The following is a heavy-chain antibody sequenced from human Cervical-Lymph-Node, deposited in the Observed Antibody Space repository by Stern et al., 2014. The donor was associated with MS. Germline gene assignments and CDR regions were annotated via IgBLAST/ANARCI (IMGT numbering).Heavy chain of an antibody. Sequence: ESGPTLVKPTQTVTLTCTFSGFSLATSGVGVGWIRQPPGKALEWLALLYWNDDKRYSPSLKSRLSITKDTSKKQVVLTMTNMDPVDTATYYCVHRVAQQLRFAAWYFDYWGQGTVVTVSS. D-gene: IGHD1-1*01. CDR1: GFSLATSGVG. V-gene: IGHV2-5*01. CDR2: LYWNDDK. CDR3: VHRVAQQLRFAAWYFDY. J-gene: IGHJ4*02.